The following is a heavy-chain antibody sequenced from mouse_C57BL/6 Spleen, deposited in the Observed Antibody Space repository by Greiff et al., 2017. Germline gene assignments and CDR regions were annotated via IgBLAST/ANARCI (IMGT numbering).Heavy chain of an antibody. V-gene: IGHV5-9-1*02. CDR3: TRDSSGSPWFAY. CDR2: LSSGGDYI. Sequence: EVQLVESGEGLVKPGGSLKLSCAASGFTFSSYAMSWVRQTPEKRLEWVAYLSSGGDYIYYADIVKGRFTISRDNARNTLYLQMSSLKSEDTAMYYCTRDSSGSPWFAYWGQGTLVTVSA. J-gene: IGHJ3*01. D-gene: IGHD3-2*02. CDR1: GFTFSSYA.